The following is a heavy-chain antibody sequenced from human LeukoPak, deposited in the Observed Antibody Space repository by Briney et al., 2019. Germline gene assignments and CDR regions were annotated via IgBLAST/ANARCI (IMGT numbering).Heavy chain of an antibody. Sequence: SGGSLRLSCAASGFSFSSYSMNWARQSPGKGLEWDSYISSSSTISYADSVKGRFTISRDNSKNTLYLQMNSLRAADTAVYYCARDKGTSYLSSFDYWGQGTLVTVSS. D-gene: IGHD6-6*01. CDR1: GFSFSSYS. CDR3: ARDKGTSYLSSFDY. J-gene: IGHJ4*02. V-gene: IGHV3-48*01. CDR2: ISSSSTI.